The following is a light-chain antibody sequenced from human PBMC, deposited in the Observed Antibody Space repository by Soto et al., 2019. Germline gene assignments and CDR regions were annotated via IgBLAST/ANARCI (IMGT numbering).Light chain of an antibody. J-gene: IGLJ1*01. V-gene: IGLV2-14*03. Sequence: LTQPASVSGSPGQSITISCTGTSGDVGGYNFVSWYLQHPGKAPKLMIYDVSNRPSGVSNRFSGSKSANTASLTISGLQAEDEADYYCNSYTSSNTYVFGTGTKVTVL. CDR2: DVS. CDR1: SGDVGGYNF. CDR3: NSYTSSNTYV.